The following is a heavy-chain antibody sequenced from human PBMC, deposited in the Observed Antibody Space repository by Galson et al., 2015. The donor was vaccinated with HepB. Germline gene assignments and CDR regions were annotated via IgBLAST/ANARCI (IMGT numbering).Heavy chain of an antibody. J-gene: IGHJ4*02. CDR2: ISGSGVGT. CDR1: GFTFSNFD. CDR3: AKRGPHNWNLIDY. Sequence: SLRLSCAASGFTFSNFDMTWVRQAPGKGLEWVSAISGSGVGTHYANSVKGRFTISRDNSKNTLYLQMNSLRADDTAVYYCAKRGPHNWNLIDYWGQGTLVIVSS. V-gene: IGHV3-23*01. D-gene: IGHD1-20*01.